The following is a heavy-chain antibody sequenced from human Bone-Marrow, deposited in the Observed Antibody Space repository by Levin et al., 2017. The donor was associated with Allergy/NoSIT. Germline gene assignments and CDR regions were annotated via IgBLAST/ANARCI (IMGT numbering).Heavy chain of an antibody. CDR1: GFSLSTTRVG. D-gene: IGHD2-21*02. CDR3: VHTYCGGDCLARNLAPDAFDT. J-gene: IGHJ3*02. Sequence: NASGPTLVKPTETLTLTCSFSGFSLSTTRVGVGWIRQPPGKALEWLAIIYWDNDKRYSPSLKTRLGIMKDSSKNQVVLTMTNMDPVDTATYYCVHTYCGGDCLARNLAPDAFDTWGQGTMVTVSS. V-gene: IGHV2-5*02. CDR2: IYWDNDK.